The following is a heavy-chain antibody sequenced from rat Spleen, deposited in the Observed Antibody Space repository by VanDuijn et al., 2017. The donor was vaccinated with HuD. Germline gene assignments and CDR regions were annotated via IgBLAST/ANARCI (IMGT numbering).Heavy chain of an antibody. CDR3: TRVRIYNHYYWYFDF. CDR2: IIYDGGST. CDR1: GFTFTDYN. V-gene: IGHV5S10*01. Sequence: EVQLVESGGGLVQPGRSLKLSCAASGFTFTDYNMAWVRQAPKKGLEWVATIIYDGGSTYYPDSVKGRFTISRDNAKSTLYLQMNSLRSEDTATYYCTRVRIYNHYYWYFDFWGPGTMVTVSS. D-gene: IGHD1-10*01. J-gene: IGHJ1*01.